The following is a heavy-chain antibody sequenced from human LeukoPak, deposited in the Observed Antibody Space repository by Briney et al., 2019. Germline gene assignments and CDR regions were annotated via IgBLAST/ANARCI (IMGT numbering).Heavy chain of an antibody. CDR2: INTSGST. J-gene: IGHJ4*02. CDR1: GGSISSGSYY. CDR3: ARTTGRSGSYSFDY. D-gene: IGHD1-26*01. V-gene: IGHV4-61*02. Sequence: SETLSLTCTVSGGSISSGSYYWSWIRQPAGKGLEWIGRINTSGSTNYNPSLKSRVTISVDTSKNQFSLKLSSVTAADTALYYCARTTGRSGSYSFDYWGQGTLVTVSS.